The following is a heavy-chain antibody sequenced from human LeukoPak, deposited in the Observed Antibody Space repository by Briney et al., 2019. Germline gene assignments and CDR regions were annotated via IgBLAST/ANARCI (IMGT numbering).Heavy chain of an antibody. Sequence: GGSLRLSCAASGFTFSDYYMSWIRQAPGKGLEWVSYISSSGSTIYYADSVKGRFTISRDNAKNSLYLQMNSLRAEDTAVYYCARDSRDVPDTYYYDSSGPKGFDYWGQGTLVTVSS. CDR2: ISSSGSTI. CDR1: GFTFSDYY. V-gene: IGHV3-11*01. D-gene: IGHD3-22*01. J-gene: IGHJ4*02. CDR3: ARDSRDVPDTYYYDSSGPKGFDY.